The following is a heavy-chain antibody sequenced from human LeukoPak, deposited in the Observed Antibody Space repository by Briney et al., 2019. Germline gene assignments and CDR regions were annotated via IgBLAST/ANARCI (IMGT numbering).Heavy chain of an antibody. Sequence: GGSLRLSCAASGFTFSDYYMTWIRQAPGEGLEWLSHIKGNGLTTYYADSVKGRFTISRDNARNSLFLQMNSLRADDTAIYYCARDVGYFGSGSYPDYFDYWGQGILVTVSS. V-gene: IGHV3-11*04. CDR2: IKGNGLTT. D-gene: IGHD3-10*01. CDR1: GFTFSDYY. CDR3: ARDVGYFGSGSYPDYFDY. J-gene: IGHJ4*02.